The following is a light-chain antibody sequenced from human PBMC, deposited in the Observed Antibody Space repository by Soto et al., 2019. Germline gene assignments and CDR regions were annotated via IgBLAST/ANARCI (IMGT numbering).Light chain of an antibody. CDR1: QTVTSSF. V-gene: IGKV3-20*01. CDR3: QQYGRSPWT. J-gene: IGKJ1*01. Sequence: EIVLTQSPGTLSLSPGERATLSCRASQTVTSSFLAWYQRKPGQAPRLLIYGASSRATGIPDRFSGSGSGTDFILTISRLEPEDFAVYYCQQYGRSPWTFGQGTKVDIK. CDR2: GAS.